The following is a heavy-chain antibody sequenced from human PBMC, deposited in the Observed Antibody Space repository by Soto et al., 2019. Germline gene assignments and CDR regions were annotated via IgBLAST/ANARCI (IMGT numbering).Heavy chain of an antibody. D-gene: IGHD3-9*01. J-gene: IGHJ4*02. Sequence: SETLSLTSMVSGASFSDANYYWVGIRQPPGEGREWIGSFYYDNTTYYNASLKSRVTISVDTSKNHFSLMLTSVTAADTAVYYCARRSHIFVSQTWGQGTLVTVSS. V-gene: IGHV4-39*02. CDR3: ARRSHIFVSQT. CDR1: GASFSDANYY. CDR2: FYYDNTT.